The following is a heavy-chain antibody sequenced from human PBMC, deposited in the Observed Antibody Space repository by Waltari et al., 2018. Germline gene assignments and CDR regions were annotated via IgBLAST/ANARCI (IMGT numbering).Heavy chain of an antibody. CDR2: IYTSGST. Sequence: QVQLQESGPGLVKPSETLSLTCTVSGGSISSYYWSWIRQPAGKGREWIGRIYTSGSTNYNPSLKSRVTMSVDTSKNQFSLKLSSVTAADTAVYYCARNSGGGCSSTSCYTGGAFDIWGQGTMVTVSS. J-gene: IGHJ3*02. D-gene: IGHD2-2*02. V-gene: IGHV4-4*07. CDR1: GGSISSYY. CDR3: ARNSGGGCSSTSCYTGGAFDI.